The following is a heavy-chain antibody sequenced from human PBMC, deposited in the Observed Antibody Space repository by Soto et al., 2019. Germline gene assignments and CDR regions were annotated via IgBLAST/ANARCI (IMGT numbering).Heavy chain of an antibody. CDR3: ARSYDSSGYSPY. CDR2: ISSSSYI. J-gene: IGHJ4*02. Sequence: GGSLRLSCAASGFTFSSYSMNWVRQAPGKGLEWVSSISSSSYIYYADSVKGRFTISRDNAKNSLYLQMNSLRAEDTAVYYCARSYDSSGYSPYWRQGSPVTLSS. CDR1: GFTFSSYS. V-gene: IGHV3-21*01. D-gene: IGHD3-22*01.